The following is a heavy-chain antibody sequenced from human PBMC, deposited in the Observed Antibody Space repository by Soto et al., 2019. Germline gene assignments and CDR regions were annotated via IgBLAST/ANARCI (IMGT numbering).Heavy chain of an antibody. V-gene: IGHV4-34*01. J-gene: IGHJ4*02. Sequence: SETLSLTSAVYGGSFSGYYWSWIRQPPGKGLEWIGEINHSGSTNYNPSLKSRVTISVDTSKNQFSLKLSSVTAADTAVYYCARRRVTIFGVVIIPFDYWGQGTLVTVSS. D-gene: IGHD3-3*01. CDR2: INHSGST. CDR3: ARRRVTIFGVVIIPFDY. CDR1: GGSFSGYY.